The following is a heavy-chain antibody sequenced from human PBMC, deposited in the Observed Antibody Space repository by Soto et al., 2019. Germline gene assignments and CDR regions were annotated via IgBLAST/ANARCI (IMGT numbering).Heavy chain of an antibody. CDR1: GFTISSYA. D-gene: IGHD3-22*01. CDR2: ISGSGGST. V-gene: IGHV3-23*01. Sequence: GGSLSLSCAASGFTISSYAICWVRQAPGKGLEWVSAISGSGGSTYYADSVKSRFTISRDNSKNTLYLQMNSLRAEDTAVYYCAKDKYYYDSSGYYFDGFDIWGQGTMVTVSS. CDR3: AKDKYYYDSSGYYFDGFDI. J-gene: IGHJ3*02.